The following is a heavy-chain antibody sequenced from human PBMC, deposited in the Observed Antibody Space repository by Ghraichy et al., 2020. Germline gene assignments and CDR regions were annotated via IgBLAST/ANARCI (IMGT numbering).Heavy chain of an antibody. CDR1: GFTFSSYP. CDR3: ARDLDSSGWDVFDY. V-gene: IGHV3-30-3*01. Sequence: LSLTCAASGFTFSSYPMHWVRQAPGKGLEWVAVISYDGSNKYYADSVKGRFTISRDNSKNTLYLQMNSLRAEDTAVYYCARDLDSSGWDVFDYWGQGTLVTVSS. D-gene: IGHD6-19*01. J-gene: IGHJ4*02. CDR2: ISYDGSNK.